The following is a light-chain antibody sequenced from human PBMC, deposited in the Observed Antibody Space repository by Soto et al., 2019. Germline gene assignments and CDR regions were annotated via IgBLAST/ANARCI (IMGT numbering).Light chain of an antibody. J-gene: IGKJ5*01. CDR2: GAS. V-gene: IGKV3-15*01. CDR3: QQYNNWPPIT. CDR1: QSVSSY. Sequence: EIVLTQSPATLSLSPGERATLPCSASQSVSSYLAWYQQKPGQAPRLLIYGASTRATGIPARFSGSGSGTEFTLTIRSLQSEDLAVYYCQQYNNWPPITVGQGKRLENK.